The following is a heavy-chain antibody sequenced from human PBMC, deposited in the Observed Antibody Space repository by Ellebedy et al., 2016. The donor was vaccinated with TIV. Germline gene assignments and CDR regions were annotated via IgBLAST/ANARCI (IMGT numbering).Heavy chain of an antibody. J-gene: IGHJ4*02. V-gene: IGHV3-30*18. CDR3: AKDDRYGSGSYMHTDY. CDR1: GFNFNDYG. D-gene: IGHD3-10*01. Sequence: GGSLRLXCAASGFNFNDYGMHWIRQAPGKGLEWVAVISFEGSNTFYADSVQGRFTISRDSSKNTLYLQMNSLRAEDTAVYYCAKDDRYGSGSYMHTDYWGQGTLVTVSS. CDR2: ISFEGSNT.